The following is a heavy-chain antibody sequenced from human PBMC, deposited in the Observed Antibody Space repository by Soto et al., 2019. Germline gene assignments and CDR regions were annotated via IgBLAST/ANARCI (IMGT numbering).Heavy chain of an antibody. CDR1: GFTFSSYA. J-gene: IGHJ5*02. CDR3: AKEPRSTVTMGWFDP. D-gene: IGHD4-17*01. Sequence: WGSLRLSCAASGFTFSSYAMSWVRQAPGKGLEWVSAISGSGATTYYADSVKGRFTISRDNSNNTLYLQMSSLRAEDTAVYSCAKEPRSTVTMGWFDPWGQGTLVTVSS. CDR2: ISGSGATT. V-gene: IGHV3-23*01.